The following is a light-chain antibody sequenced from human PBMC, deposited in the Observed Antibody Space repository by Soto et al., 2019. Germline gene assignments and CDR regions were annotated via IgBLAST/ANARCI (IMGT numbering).Light chain of an antibody. Sequence: QSALTQPASVSGSPGQSITISCTGTSSDVGGYDYVSWYQQHPGKAPKLMIYEVSSRPSGVSNRFSGSKSGNTASLTISGLQAEDEADYYCSSYTSSSTPYVFGTGTKLTVL. J-gene: IGLJ1*01. CDR1: SSDVGGYDY. V-gene: IGLV2-14*01. CDR2: EVS. CDR3: SSYTSSSTPYV.